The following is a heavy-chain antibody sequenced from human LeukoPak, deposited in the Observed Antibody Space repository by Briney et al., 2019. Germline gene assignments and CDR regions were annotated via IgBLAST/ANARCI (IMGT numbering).Heavy chain of an antibody. J-gene: IGHJ4*02. V-gene: IGHV3-30*04. Sequence: PGGSLRLSCSASGFTFSSYAMHWVRQAPGKGLEWVAVISYDGSNKYYADSVKGRFTISRDNSKNTLYLQMNSLRAEDTAVYYCAKGAHVGEWDIDYWGQGTLVTVSS. CDR1: GFTFSSYA. D-gene: IGHD1-26*01. CDR2: ISYDGSNK. CDR3: AKGAHVGEWDIDY.